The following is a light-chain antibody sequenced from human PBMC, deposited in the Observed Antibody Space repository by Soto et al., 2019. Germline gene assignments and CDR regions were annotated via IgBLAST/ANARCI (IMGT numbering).Light chain of an antibody. CDR2: KAS. CDR3: QQYNSYSVIT. Sequence: DIQITHSPSTLSAFVXXXVXXXGXXSQSISSWLAWYQQKPGKAPKLLIYKASSLESGVPSRFSGSGSGTEFTLTISSLQPDDFATYYCQQYNSYSVITFGQGTRLEIK. CDR1: QSISSW. J-gene: IGKJ5*01. V-gene: IGKV1-5*03.